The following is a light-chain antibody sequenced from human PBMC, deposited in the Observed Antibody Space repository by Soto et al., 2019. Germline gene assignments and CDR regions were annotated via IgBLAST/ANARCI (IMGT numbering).Light chain of an antibody. CDR2: EVS. CDR1: SSDVGGYNY. V-gene: IGLV2-14*01. J-gene: IGLJ1*01. Sequence: QSVRSQPASVSGSPGHSITISCTGTSSDVGGYNYVSWYQQHPGKAPKLMISEVSNRPSGVSNRFSGSKSGNTASLTISGLQAEEEADYYCSSYTSNNLHVFGTGTKVTVL. CDR3: SSYTSNNLHV.